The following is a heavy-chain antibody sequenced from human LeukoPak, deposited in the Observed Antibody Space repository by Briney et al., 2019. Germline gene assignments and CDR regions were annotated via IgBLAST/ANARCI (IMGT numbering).Heavy chain of an antibody. V-gene: IGHV4-61*02. CDR1: GGSISSSSYY. J-gene: IGHJ4*02. Sequence: PSETLSLTCTVSGGSISSSSYYWSWIRQPAGKGLEWIGRIYTSGSTNYNPSLKSRVTISVDTSKNQFSLKLSSVTAADTAVYYCARPMHLGLYYDILTGYSKARGGFDYWGQGTLVTVSS. D-gene: IGHD3-9*01. CDR3: ARPMHLGLYYDILTGYSKARGGFDY. CDR2: IYTSGST.